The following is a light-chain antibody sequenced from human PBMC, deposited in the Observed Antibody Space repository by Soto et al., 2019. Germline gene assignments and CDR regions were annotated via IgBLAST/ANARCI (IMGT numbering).Light chain of an antibody. CDR1: QSISSW. V-gene: IGKV1-5*03. CDR2: KAS. Sequence: DIPMTQSPSILSASVGDRVTITCRASQSISSWLAWYQQKPGKAPKLLIYKASGLESGGPSRFSGSGAGTDFTLPISSLQPDDFATYYCQQYNSYSPLTCGGGTKGDI. CDR3: QQYNSYSPLT. J-gene: IGKJ4*02.